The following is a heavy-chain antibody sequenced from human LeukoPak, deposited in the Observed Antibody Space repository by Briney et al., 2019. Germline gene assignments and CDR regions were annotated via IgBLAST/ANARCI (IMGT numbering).Heavy chain of an antibody. V-gene: IGHV3-11*04. D-gene: IGHD3-3*01. CDR2: ISSSGSTI. Sequence: GGSLRLSCAASGFTFSDYYMSWIRQAPGKGLEWVSYISSSGSTIYYADSVKGRFTISRDTAKNSRYLQMNSLRAEDTAVYYCARSPYYDFWSGSYFDYWGQGTLVTVSS. CDR3: ARSPYYDFWSGSYFDY. J-gene: IGHJ4*02. CDR1: GFTFSDYY.